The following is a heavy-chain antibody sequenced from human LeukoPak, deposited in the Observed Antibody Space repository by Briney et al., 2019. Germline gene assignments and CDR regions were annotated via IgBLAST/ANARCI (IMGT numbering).Heavy chain of an antibody. J-gene: IGHJ5*02. D-gene: IGHD3-10*01. CDR1: GYTFTSYY. V-gene: IGHV1-46*01. CDR3: ARPHRPGITMVRGVIAQYNWFDP. CDR2: INPSGGST. Sequence: ASVKVSCKASGYTFTSYYIHWVRQAPGQGLEWMGLINPSGGSTNYAQKFQGRVTMTRDTSTSTVYMELSSLRSEDTAVYYCARPHRPGITMVRGVIAQYNWFDPWGQGTLVTVSS.